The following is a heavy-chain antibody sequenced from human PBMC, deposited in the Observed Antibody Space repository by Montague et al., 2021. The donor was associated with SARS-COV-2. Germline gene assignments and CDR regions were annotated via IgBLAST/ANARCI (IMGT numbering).Heavy chain of an antibody. CDR2: IDWDDDK. J-gene: IGHJ4*02. V-gene: IGHV2-70*01. Sequence: PALVKPTQTLTLTCTFSGFSLSTSGMCVSWIRQPPGKALEWLALIDWDDDKYYSTSLKTRLTISKDTSKNQVVLTMTNMDPVDTVTYYCARSPYDILTGYYRGFDYWGQGTLVTVSS. D-gene: IGHD3-9*01. CDR1: GFSLSTSGMC. CDR3: ARSPYDILTGYYRGFDY.